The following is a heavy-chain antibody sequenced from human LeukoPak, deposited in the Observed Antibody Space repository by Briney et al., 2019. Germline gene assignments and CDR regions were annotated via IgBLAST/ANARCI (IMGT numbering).Heavy chain of an antibody. CDR3: ARDPFSPSGPFDI. Sequence: GGSLRLSCAASGFTFSSYAMHWVRQAPGKGLEWVAVISYDGSNKYYADSVKGRFTISRDNSKNTLYLQMNSLRAEDTAVYYCARDPFSPSGPFDIWGQGTMVTVSS. V-gene: IGHV3-30*04. CDR2: ISYDGSNK. D-gene: IGHD3-10*01. CDR1: GFTFSSYA. J-gene: IGHJ3*02.